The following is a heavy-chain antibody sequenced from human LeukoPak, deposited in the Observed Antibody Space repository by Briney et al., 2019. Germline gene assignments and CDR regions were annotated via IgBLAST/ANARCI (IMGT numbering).Heavy chain of an antibody. Sequence: SETLSLTCAVYGGSFSGYYWSWIRQPPGKGLEWIGEINHSGSTNYNPSLKSRVTISVDTSKNQFSLKLSSVTAADTAVYYCAVGPGATPYYYGMDVWGQGTTVAVSS. V-gene: IGHV4-34*01. CDR3: AVGPGATPYYYGMDV. J-gene: IGHJ6*02. CDR2: INHSGST. CDR1: GGSFSGYY. D-gene: IGHD1-26*01.